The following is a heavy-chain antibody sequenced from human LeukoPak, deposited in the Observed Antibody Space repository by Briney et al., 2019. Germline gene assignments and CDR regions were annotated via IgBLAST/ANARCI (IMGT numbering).Heavy chain of an antibody. V-gene: IGHV3-7*01. Sequence: GGSLRLSCAASGFTVSSNYMSWVRQAPGKGLEWVANIKQDGSEKYYVDSVKGRFTISRDNAKNSLYLQMNSLRAEDTAVYYCARSLTYYDFWSGYYAYYFDYWGQGTLVTVSS. J-gene: IGHJ4*02. CDR3: ARSLTYYDFWSGYYAYYFDY. D-gene: IGHD3-3*01. CDR2: IKQDGSEK. CDR1: GFTVSSNY.